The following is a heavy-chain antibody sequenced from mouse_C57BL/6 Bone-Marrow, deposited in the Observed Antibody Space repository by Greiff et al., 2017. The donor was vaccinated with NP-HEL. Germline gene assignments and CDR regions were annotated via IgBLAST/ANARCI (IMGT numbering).Heavy chain of an antibody. CDR3: ARRGDYDYYGSSDFDD. D-gene: IGHD1-1*01. CDR2: IHPNSGST. J-gene: IGHJ2*01. V-gene: IGHV1-64*01. Sequence: QVQLQQPGAELVKPGASVKLSCKASGYPFTSYWMHWVKQRPGQGLEWIGMIHPNSGSTNYNEKFKSKATLTVDKSSSTAYMQLSSLTSEDSAVYYCARRGDYDYYGSSDFDDWGQGTTLTVSS. CDR1: GYPFTSYW.